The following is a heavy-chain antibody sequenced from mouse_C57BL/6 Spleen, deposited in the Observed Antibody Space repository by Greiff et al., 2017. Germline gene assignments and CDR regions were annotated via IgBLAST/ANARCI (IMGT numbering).Heavy chain of an antibody. CDR2: IDPETGGT. V-gene: IGHV1-15*01. D-gene: IGHD2-10*02. Sequence: VQLQQSGAELVRPGASVTLSCKASGYTFTDYEMHWVKQTPVHGLEWIGAIDPETGGTAYNQKFKGKAILTADKSSSTAYMELRSLTSEDSAVYYCKLYGNYVDDYWGQGTTLTVSS. CDR1: GYTFTDYE. CDR3: KLYGNYVDDY. J-gene: IGHJ2*01.